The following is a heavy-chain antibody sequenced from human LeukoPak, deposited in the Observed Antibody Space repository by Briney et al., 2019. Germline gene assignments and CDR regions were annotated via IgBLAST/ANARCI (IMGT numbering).Heavy chain of an antibody. CDR3: ARCGAITIGGVIEYYFDY. D-gene: IGHD3-16*02. V-gene: IGHV3-30-3*01. CDR1: GFTFSSYA. Sequence: GGSLRLSCAASGFTFSSYAMHWVRQAPGKGLEWVAVISYDGSNKYYADSVKGRFTISRDNSKNTLYLQTNRLRAEDTAVYYCARCGAITIGGVIEYYFDYRVEG. CDR2: ISYDGSNK. J-gene: IGHJ4*02.